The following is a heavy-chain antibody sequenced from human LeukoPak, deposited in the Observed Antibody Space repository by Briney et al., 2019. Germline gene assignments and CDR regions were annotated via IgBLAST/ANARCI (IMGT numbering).Heavy chain of an antibody. J-gene: IGHJ4*02. CDR3: ARGSDTAAGLY. CDR1: GGSLSGYY. D-gene: IGHD6-13*01. V-gene: IGHV4-34*01. CDR2: INHSGST. Sequence: NPSETLSLTCAVYGGSLSGYYWRWIRHPPGKGREWSGEINHSGSTNYNPPLKSRVSIPVHSSKTQFSLKVSSVTAADTGVYYCARGSDTAAGLYWGQGTLVTVSS.